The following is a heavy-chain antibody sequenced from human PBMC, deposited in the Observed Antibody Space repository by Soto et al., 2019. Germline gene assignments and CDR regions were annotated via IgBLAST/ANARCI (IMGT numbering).Heavy chain of an antibody. J-gene: IGHJ4*02. CDR1: GGSISSYY. Sequence: SETLSLTCAVSGGSISSYYWSWIRQPPGKGLEWIAYISYSGSTNYNPSLKSRVTISLDTSKNQFSLKLSSVTAADTAVYYCARENKAIFGVCTHFGYWDRGCLVSVSS. D-gene: IGHD3-3*01. CDR2: ISYSGST. V-gene: IGHV4-59*01. CDR3: ARENKAIFGVCTHFGY.